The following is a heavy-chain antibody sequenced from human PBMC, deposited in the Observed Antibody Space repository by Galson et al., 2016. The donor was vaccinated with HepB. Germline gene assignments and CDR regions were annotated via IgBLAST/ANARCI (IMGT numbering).Heavy chain of an antibody. CDR1: GFTFSDYY. CDR2: VPSDETNK. CDR3: ARDDYSGGRGSPDY. D-gene: IGHD4/OR15-4a*01. J-gene: IGHJ4*02. Sequence: SLRLSCAASGFTFSDYYMDWIRQAPGKGLEWVALVPSDETNKFYADSVKGRFTISRDNSKNMLYLQMNSLRTEDTAVYYCARDDYSGGRGSPDYWGQGTLVTVSS. V-gene: IGHV3-30*03.